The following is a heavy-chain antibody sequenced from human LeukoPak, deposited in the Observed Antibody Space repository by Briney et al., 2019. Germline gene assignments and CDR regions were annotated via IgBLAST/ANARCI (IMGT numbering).Heavy chain of an antibody. D-gene: IGHD2-2*01. CDR1: GGTFSSYA. CDR2: IIPIFGTA. CDR3: ARVPPSAHQLFSSDY. Sequence: SVKVSCKASGGTFSSYAISWVRQPPGQGLEWMGGIIPIFGTANYAQKFQGRVTITADESTSTAYMELSSLRSEDTAVYYCARVPPSAHQLFSSDYWGQGTQVTISS. V-gene: IGHV1-69*01. J-gene: IGHJ4*02.